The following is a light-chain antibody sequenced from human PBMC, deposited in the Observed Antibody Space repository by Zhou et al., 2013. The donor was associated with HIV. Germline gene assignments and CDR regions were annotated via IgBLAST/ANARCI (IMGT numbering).Light chain of an antibody. CDR3: QQSYSTISLT. V-gene: IGKV1-39*01. Sequence: DIQMTQSPSSLSASVGDRVTITCRSSQSISSYLNWYQQKPGKAPKLLIYGISNLQSGVPSRFSGSGSGTDFTLTISSLQPEDFATYYCQQSYSTISLTFGGGTKVEIK. CDR2: GIS. CDR1: QSISSY. J-gene: IGKJ4*01.